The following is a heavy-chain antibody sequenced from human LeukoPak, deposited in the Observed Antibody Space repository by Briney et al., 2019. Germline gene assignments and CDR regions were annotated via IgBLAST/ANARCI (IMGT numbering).Heavy chain of an antibody. D-gene: IGHD6-13*01. CDR2: INHSGST. J-gene: IGHJ3*02. Sequence: SETLSLTCVVYGGCFSGYYWSWIRQPPGKGLEWIGEINHSGSTNYNPSLKGRVTISVDTSKNQFSLKLSSVTAADTAVYYCARSRSSSWNDAFDIWGQGTMVTVSS. CDR3: ARSRSSSWNDAFDI. V-gene: IGHV4-34*01. CDR1: GGCFSGYY.